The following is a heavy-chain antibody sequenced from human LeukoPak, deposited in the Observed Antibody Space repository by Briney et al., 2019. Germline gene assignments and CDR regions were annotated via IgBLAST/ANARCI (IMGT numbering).Heavy chain of an antibody. V-gene: IGHV3-23*01. J-gene: IGHJ3*02. CDR3: AKRGYSSSWYEDAFDI. D-gene: IGHD6-13*01. CDR1: GFTFSSYA. CDR2: ISGSGGST. Sequence: PGGSLRLSCAASGFTFSSYAMSWVRQAPGKGLEWVSAISGSGGSTYYADSVKGRFTISRDNSKNTLYLQMNSLRAEDTAVYYCAKRGYSSSWYEDAFDIWGQGTMVTVSS.